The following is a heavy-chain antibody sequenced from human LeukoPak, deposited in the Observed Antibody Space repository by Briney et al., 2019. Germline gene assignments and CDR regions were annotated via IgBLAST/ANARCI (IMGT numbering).Heavy chain of an antibody. V-gene: IGHV4-4*07. D-gene: IGHD4-17*01. CDR2: IYTSGST. Sequence: SETLSLTCTVSGGSISSYYWSWIRQPAAKGLEWIGRIYTSGSTNYNPSLKSRVIMSVDTSKNQFSLKLTSVTAADTAVYYCARGTYGDSEYNWFDPWGQGTLATVSS. J-gene: IGHJ5*02. CDR1: GGSISSYY. CDR3: ARGTYGDSEYNWFDP.